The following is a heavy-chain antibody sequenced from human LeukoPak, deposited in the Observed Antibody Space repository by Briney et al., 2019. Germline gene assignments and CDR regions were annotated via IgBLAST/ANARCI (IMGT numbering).Heavy chain of an antibody. Sequence: GGSLRHSCAASGFTFSSYGMSWVRQAPGKGLMWVSRIESNGLTLYADSVRDRFTISRDNGKSTIYLQMNSLRVDDTAIYYCAKAATYFYGSVTYDWFESWGQGTLVTVSS. J-gene: IGHJ5*01. CDR3: AKAATYFYGSVTYDWFES. CDR2: IESNGLT. D-gene: IGHD3-10*01. V-gene: IGHV3-74*01. CDR1: GFTFSSYG.